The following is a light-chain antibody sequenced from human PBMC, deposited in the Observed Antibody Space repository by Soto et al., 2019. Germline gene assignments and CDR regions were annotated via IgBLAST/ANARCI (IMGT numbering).Light chain of an antibody. V-gene: IGLV6-57*04. CDR2: EDN. Sequence: NFMLTQPHSVSGSPGKTVTISCTRSSGSIASNYVQWYQQRPGSAPTTVIYEDNQRPSGVPDRFSGSIDSSSNSASLTISGLETEDEADYYCQSYDSSNVVFGGGTKLTVL. CDR3: QSYDSSNVV. CDR1: SGSIASNY. J-gene: IGLJ2*01.